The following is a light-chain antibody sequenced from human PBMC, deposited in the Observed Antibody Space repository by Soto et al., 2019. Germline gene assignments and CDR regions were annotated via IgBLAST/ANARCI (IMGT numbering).Light chain of an antibody. CDR1: SRDIGTSNL. CDR3: YSFTGISTSLFV. Sequence: QSALTQPASVSGSPGQSITISCTGTSRDIGTSNLVSWYQQYPGKAPKLMIYEVTKRPSGISYRFSRSKSGNTASLTISGLQPEDEADYSCYSFTGISTSLFVFGTGTKLTVL. V-gene: IGLV2-23*02. J-gene: IGLJ1*01. CDR2: EVT.